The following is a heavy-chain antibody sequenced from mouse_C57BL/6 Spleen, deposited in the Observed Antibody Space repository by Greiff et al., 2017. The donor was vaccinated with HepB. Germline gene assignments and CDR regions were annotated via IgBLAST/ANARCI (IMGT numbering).Heavy chain of an antibody. J-gene: IGHJ3*01. V-gene: IGHV1-4*01. CDR2: INPSSGYT. D-gene: IGHD2-4*01. CDR3: ATTYYDYDGFAY. CDR1: GYTFTSYT. Sequence: VKLMESGAELARPGASVKMSCKASGYTFTSYTMHWVKQRPGQGLEWIGYINPSSGYTKYNQKFKDKATLTADKSSSTAYMQLSSLTSEDSAVYYCATTYYDYDGFAYWGQGTLVTVSA.